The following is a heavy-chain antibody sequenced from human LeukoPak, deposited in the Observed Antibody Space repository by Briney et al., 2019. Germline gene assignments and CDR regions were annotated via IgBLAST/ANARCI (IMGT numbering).Heavy chain of an antibody. D-gene: IGHD4-11*01. V-gene: IGHV3-33*06. CDR1: GFTFSHYG. CDR3: AEDAQRGFDYSNSLEY. J-gene: IGHJ4*02. CDR2: IWSDGSNK. Sequence: GGSLRLSCAASGFTFSHYGFHWVRQAPGKGLGWVAVIWSDGSNKYYGDSVKGRFIIYRDDSQNTVYMQMNSLRAEDTAVYYCAEDAQRGFDYSNSLEYWGQGSLVTVSS.